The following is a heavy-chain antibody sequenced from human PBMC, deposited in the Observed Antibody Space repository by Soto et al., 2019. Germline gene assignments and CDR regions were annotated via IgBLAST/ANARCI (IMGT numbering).Heavy chain of an antibody. Sequence: QVQLMESGGGVVQPGRSLRLSCAASGFTFSSYAMHWVRQAPGKGLEWVAVISYDGSNKYHADSVKGRFTISRDNSKNTLYLQMNSLRGEDTAVYYCAKDSGRYGDSDYWGQGTLVTVSS. CDR3: AKDSGRYGDSDY. D-gene: IGHD4-17*01. CDR1: GFTFSSYA. J-gene: IGHJ4*02. CDR2: ISYDGSNK. V-gene: IGHV3-30-3*01.